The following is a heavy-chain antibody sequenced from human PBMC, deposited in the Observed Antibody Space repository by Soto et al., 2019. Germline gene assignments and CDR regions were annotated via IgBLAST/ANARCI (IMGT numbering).Heavy chain of an antibody. CDR2: INPSGGST. V-gene: IGHV1-46*01. CDR1: GYTFTSYC. Sequence: ASVKVSCKASGYTFTSYCMHWVRQAPGQGLEWMGIINPSGGSTSYAQKFQGRVTMTRDTSTSTVYMELSSLRSEDTAVYYCARASIAVAGSWYFDLWGRGTLGTVSS. CDR3: ARASIAVAGSWYFDL. D-gene: IGHD6-19*01. J-gene: IGHJ2*01.